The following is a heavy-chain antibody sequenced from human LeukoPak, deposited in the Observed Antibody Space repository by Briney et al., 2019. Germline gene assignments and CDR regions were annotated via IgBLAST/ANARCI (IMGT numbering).Heavy chain of an antibody. CDR3: ARPAISRDDRSFDY. Sequence: GASVNVSCKASGYTFTGYYMHWVRQAPGQGLEWMGWINPNSGGTNYAQKFQGRVTMTRDTSISTAYMELSRLRSDDTAVYYCARPAISRDDRSFDYWGQGTLVTVSS. CDR2: INPNSGGT. CDR1: GYTFTGYY. D-gene: IGHD3-22*01. J-gene: IGHJ4*02. V-gene: IGHV1-2*02.